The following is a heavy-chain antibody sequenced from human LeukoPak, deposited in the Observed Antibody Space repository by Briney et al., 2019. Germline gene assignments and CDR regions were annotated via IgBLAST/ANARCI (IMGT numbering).Heavy chain of an antibody. Sequence: SETLSLTCTVSGGSIRSYYWSWIRQPPGKGLEWIGYIYYSGSTNYNPSLKSRVTISVDTSKNQFSLKLSSVTAADTAVYYCARAQRRKIPTFDYWGQGTLVTVSS. J-gene: IGHJ4*02. CDR1: GGSIRSYY. CDR2: IYYSGST. D-gene: IGHD1-14*01. V-gene: IGHV4-59*01. CDR3: ARAQRRKIPTFDY.